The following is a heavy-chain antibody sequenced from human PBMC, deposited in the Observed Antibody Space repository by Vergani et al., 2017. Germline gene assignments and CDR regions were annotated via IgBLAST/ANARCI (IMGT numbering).Heavy chain of an antibody. CDR1: GGSISSYY. V-gene: IGHV4-59*01. Sequence: QVQLQESGPGLVKPSETLSLTCTVSGGSISSYYWSWIRQPPGKGLEWIGYIYYSGSTNYNPSLKSRVTISVDTSKNQFSLKLSSVTAADTAVYYCARDQPQKGNYYMDGWGKGTTVTVSS. CDR2: IYYSGST. J-gene: IGHJ6*03. CDR3: ARDQPQKGNYYMDG.